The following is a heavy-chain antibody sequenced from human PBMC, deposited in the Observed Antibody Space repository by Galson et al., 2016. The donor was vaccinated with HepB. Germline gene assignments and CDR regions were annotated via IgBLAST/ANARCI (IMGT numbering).Heavy chain of an antibody. CDR1: GFTFSTYS. J-gene: IGHJ3*02. V-gene: IGHV3-48*02. D-gene: IGHD3-22*01. Sequence: SLRLSCAASGFTFSTYSMNWVRQAPGKGLEWLSYITSSSNTRYYADSVKGRFTISRDNGKSSLYLQMNSLRYEDTAVYYCARRPYDSSGQPRPFDIWGQGTMVTVSS. CDR2: ITSSSNTR. CDR3: ARRPYDSSGQPRPFDI.